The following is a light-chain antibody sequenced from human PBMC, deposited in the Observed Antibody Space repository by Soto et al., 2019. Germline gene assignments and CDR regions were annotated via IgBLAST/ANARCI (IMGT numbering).Light chain of an antibody. J-gene: IGKJ1*01. CDR1: QSISSW. Sequence: DIQITPSPSTLSSSLGDRVTHTCRASQSISSWLAWYQQKTGKAPKLLIYDDSSLESGVPSRFSGSGSGTEFTLTISSLQTDDFASYYCQQYDSYSWTFGQGTKVDIK. CDR3: QQYDSYSWT. CDR2: DDS. V-gene: IGKV1-5*01.